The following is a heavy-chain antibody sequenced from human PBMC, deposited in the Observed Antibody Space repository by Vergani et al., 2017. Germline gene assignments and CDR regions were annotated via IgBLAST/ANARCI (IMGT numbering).Heavy chain of an antibody. CDR2: ISSSGSTI. CDR3: ARDGSAAPPQWLVPYYYYYGMDV. D-gene: IGHD6-19*01. V-gene: IGHV3-48*03. Sequence: EVQLVESGGGLVQPGGSLRLSCAASGFTFSSYEMNWVRQAPGKGLEWVSYISSSGSTIYYADSVKGRFTISRDNAKNSLYLQMNSLRAEDTAVYYCARDGSAAPPQWLVPYYYYYGMDVWGQGTTVTVSS. J-gene: IGHJ6*02. CDR1: GFTFSSYE.